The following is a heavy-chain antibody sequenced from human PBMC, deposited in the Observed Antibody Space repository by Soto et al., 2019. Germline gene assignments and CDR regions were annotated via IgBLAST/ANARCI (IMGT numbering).Heavy chain of an antibody. CDR1: GFTFSSYA. J-gene: IGHJ4*02. D-gene: IGHD5-18*01. V-gene: IGHV3-23*01. CDR2: ISGSGGST. Sequence: PGGSLRLSCAASGFTFSSYAMSWVRQAPGKGLEWVSAISGSGGSTYYADSVKGRFTISRDDSKNTVYLQMDSLGAEDTAVYFCARGHAYSYGYSYYFDYWGQGALVTVSS. CDR3: ARGHAYSYGYSYYFDY.